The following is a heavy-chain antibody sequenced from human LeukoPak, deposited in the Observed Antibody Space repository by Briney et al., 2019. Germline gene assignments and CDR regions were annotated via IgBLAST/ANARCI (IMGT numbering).Heavy chain of an antibody. Sequence: GASVKVSCTASGYTFTSYGISWVRQAPGQGLEWMGWISAYNGNTNYAQKLQGRVTMTTDTSISTAYLQWSSLKASDTAMYYCASFEGIAARPYYWGQGTLVTVSS. V-gene: IGHV1-18*04. J-gene: IGHJ4*02. CDR1: GYTFTSYG. CDR3: ASFEGIAARPYY. CDR2: ISAYNGNT. D-gene: IGHD6-6*01.